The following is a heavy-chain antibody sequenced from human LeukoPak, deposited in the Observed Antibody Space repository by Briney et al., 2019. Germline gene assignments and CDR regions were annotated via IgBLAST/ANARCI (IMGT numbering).Heavy chain of an antibody. Sequence: SETLSLTCTVSGDSISSSGYYWGWIRQPPGKGLEWIASIYYSGRTYYNPSLKSRITISVDSSKNQFSLRLSSVTAADTAVYYCARRKYYTIENWGRGTLVTVSS. CDR1: GDSISSSGYY. CDR2: IYYSGRT. CDR3: ARRKYYTIEN. V-gene: IGHV4-39*01. D-gene: IGHD3-10*01. J-gene: IGHJ4*02.